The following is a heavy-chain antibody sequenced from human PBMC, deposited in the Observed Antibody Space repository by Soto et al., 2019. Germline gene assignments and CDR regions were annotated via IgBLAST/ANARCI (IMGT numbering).Heavy chain of an antibody. CDR2: IYRGGST. D-gene: IGHD3-16*01. J-gene: IGHJ6*03. CDR1: GDSVRNQY. Sequence: PSETLSLTCTVSGDSVRNQYWSWIRRPPGRGLEWIGYIYRGGSTKYNPSLKSRLTISVDTPKNQFSLKLSSVTAAGTAVYYCARTLDYGHMDVWGKGTTVTVSS. CDR3: ARTLDYGHMDV. V-gene: IGHV4-4*09.